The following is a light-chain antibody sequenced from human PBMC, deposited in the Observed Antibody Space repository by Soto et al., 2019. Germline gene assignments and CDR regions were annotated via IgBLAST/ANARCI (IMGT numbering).Light chain of an antibody. Sequence: DIQMTQSPSTLSASVGDRVTITCRASQYISSWLAWYQQKPGKAPKVLIYDASTLESGVPARFSGSGSGTEFTLTISSLQPDDFATYYCQQYNSFSGTFGQGTKVDIK. J-gene: IGKJ1*01. V-gene: IGKV1-5*01. CDR1: QYISSW. CDR2: DAS. CDR3: QQYNSFSGT.